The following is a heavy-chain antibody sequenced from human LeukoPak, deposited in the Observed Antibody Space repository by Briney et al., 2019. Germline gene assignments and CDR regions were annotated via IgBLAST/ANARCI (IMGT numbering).Heavy chain of an antibody. V-gene: IGHV3-74*01. CDR1: GFTFSRYW. CDR2: INTDGSST. Sequence: PGGSLRLSCAASGFTFSRYWMHWVRQAPGKGLVWVSSINTDGSSTNYAESVKGRFTISRDNAKNTLYLQMDSLRAEDTAVYYCVRSFDYWGQGTLVTVSS. J-gene: IGHJ4*02. CDR3: VRSFDY.